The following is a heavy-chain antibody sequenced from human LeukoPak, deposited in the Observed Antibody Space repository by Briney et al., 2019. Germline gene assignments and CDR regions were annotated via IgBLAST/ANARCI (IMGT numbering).Heavy chain of an antibody. Sequence: GGSLRLSCAAFGFTFSSYAMNWVRQAPGKGLEWVSAISGSGGSTYYADSVKGRFTISRDNSKNTLYLQMDSLRAEDTAVYYCAELGITMIGGVWGKGTTVTISS. CDR3: AELGITMIGGV. J-gene: IGHJ6*04. V-gene: IGHV3-23*01. CDR2: ISGSGGST. CDR1: GFTFSSYA. D-gene: IGHD3-10*02.